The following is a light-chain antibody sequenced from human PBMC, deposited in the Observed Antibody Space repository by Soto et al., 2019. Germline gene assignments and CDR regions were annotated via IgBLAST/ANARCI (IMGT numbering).Light chain of an antibody. V-gene: IGLV1-51*02. CDR2: ENN. CDR3: GTWDIRLNINWV. CDR1: SSNIGNNY. J-gene: IGLJ3*02. Sequence: QSVLTQPPSVSAAPGQKVTISCSGSSSNIGNNYVSWYQHLPGTAPRLLIFENNKRPSGIPDRFSGSKSGTSATLAITGLQTGDEADYYCGTWDIRLNINWVFGGGTKLPS.